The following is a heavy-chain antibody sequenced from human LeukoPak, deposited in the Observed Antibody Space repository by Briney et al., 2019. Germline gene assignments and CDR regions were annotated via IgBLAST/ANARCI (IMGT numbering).Heavy chain of an antibody. CDR1: GFTFIKYS. Sequence: GGSLRLSCAVSGFTFIKYSMTWVRQAPGKGLEWVSAITASGASTDYVDSVKGRFTISRDNSKSTLYLQMSSLRAEDTAVYYCAKRSAESSGYFDSWGQGTLVTVSS. D-gene: IGHD6-19*01. V-gene: IGHV3-23*01. CDR3: AKRSAESSGYFDS. J-gene: IGHJ4*02. CDR2: ITASGAST.